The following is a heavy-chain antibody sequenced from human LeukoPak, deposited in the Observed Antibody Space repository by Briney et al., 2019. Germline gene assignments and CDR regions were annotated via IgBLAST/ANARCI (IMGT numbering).Heavy chain of an antibody. V-gene: IGHV5-10-1*01. D-gene: IGHD1-26*01. J-gene: IGHJ4*02. CDR1: GYSFTSYW. CDR3: ARHGGGSTNFDY. CDR2: IDPSDSYT. Sequence: GESLKISCKGSGYSFTSYWINWVRQMPGEGLEWMGRIDPSDSYTNYSPSFQGHVTISADKSITTAYLQWSSLKASDTAMYYCARHGGGSTNFDYWGQGTLVTVSS.